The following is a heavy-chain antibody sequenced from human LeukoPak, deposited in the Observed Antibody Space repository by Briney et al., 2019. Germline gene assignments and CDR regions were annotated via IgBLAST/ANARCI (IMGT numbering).Heavy chain of an antibody. V-gene: IGHV3-7*04. Sequence: GGSLRLSCVVSGFTFNNYWMPWVRQAPGKGLEWVAYIEDDGGDKNYVDSVKGRFTISRDNARNTLYLQMNSLRAEDTAVYYCWKDRPRGAIYLDYWGQGGLVTVSS. CDR3: WKDRPRGAIYLDY. CDR1: GFTFNNYW. D-gene: IGHD3-9*01. J-gene: IGHJ4*02. CDR2: IEDDGGDK.